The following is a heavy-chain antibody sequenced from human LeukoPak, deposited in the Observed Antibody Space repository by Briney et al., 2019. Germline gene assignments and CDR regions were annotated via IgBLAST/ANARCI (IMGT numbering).Heavy chain of an antibody. D-gene: IGHD5-18*01. CDR3: ARGSDTAMVDHYFDY. J-gene: IGHJ4*02. CDR2: ISAYNGNT. CDR1: GYTFTSYG. V-gene: IGHV1-18*01. Sequence: ASVKVSCKASGYTFTSYGISWVRQAPGQGLEWLGWISAYNGNTNCAQKLQGRVTMTTDTSTSTAYMELRSLRSDDTAVYYCARGSDTAMVDHYFDYWGQGTLVTVSS.